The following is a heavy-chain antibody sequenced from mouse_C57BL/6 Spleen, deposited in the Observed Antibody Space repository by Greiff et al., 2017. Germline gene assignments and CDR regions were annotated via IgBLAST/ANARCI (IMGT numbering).Heavy chain of an antibody. CDR2: INPSSGYT. V-gene: IGHV1-4*01. CDR1: GYTFTSYT. Sequence: QVQLKESGAELARPGASVKMSCKASGYTFTSYTMHWVKQRPGQGLEWIGYINPSSGYTKYNQQFKDKAPWTADKFSSTAYMQLSSRTSEDSAVYYCARGILDAMDYWGQGTSGTVSS. J-gene: IGHJ4*01. D-gene: IGHD1-1*01. CDR3: ARGILDAMDY.